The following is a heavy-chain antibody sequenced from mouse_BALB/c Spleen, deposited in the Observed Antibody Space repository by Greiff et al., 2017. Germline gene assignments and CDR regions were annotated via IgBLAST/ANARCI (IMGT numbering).Heavy chain of an antibody. Sequence: DVKLVESGPELVKPGASVKISCKASGYTFTDYNMHWVKQSHGKSLEWIGYIYPYNGGTGYNQKFKSKATLTVDNSSSTAYMELRSLTSEDSAVYYCARDRYSFDYWGQGTTLTVSS. CDR2: IYPYNGGT. D-gene: IGHD2-14*01. CDR3: ARDRYSFDY. J-gene: IGHJ2*01. CDR1: GYTFTDYN. V-gene: IGHV1S29*02.